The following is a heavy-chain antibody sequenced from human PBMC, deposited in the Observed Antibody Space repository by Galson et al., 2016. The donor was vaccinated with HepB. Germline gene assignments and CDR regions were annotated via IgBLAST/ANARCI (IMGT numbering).Heavy chain of an antibody. CDR3: AKEFTY. CDR1: SGSISSGLYY. J-gene: IGHJ4*02. Sequence: TLSLTCTVSSGSISSGLYYWSWIRQPAGKGLEWIGRIYSNGSINYNPSLKSRVTISVDTSKNQFSLKLSSVTAADTAVYYCAKEFTYWGQGALVTVSS. CDR2: IYSNGSI. V-gene: IGHV4-61*02.